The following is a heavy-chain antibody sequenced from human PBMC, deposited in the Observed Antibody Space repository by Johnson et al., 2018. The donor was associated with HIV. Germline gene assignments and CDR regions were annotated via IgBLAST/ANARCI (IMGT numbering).Heavy chain of an antibody. V-gene: IGHV3-30*01. J-gene: IGHJ3*02. D-gene: IGHD3-10*01. Sequence: YYADSVKGRFTISRDNSKNTLYLQMNSLRAEDTAVYYCARVPITMVRGVTLGAFDIWGHGTMVTVSS. CDR3: ARVPITMVRGVTLGAFDI.